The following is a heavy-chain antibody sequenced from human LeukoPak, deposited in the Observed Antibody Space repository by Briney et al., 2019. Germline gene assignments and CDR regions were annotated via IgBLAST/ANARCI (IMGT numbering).Heavy chain of an antibody. CDR1: GYTFTSYD. Sequence: GASVKVSCKASGYTFTSYDINWVRQATGQGLEWMGWMNPNSGNTGYAQKFQGRVTITADESTSTAYMELSSLRSEDTAVYYCARDGVLGVVVPAATHRLGYYFDYWGQGTLVTVSS. CDR2: MNPNSGNT. V-gene: IGHV1-8*03. D-gene: IGHD2-2*01. CDR3: ARDGVLGVVVPAATHRLGYYFDY. J-gene: IGHJ4*02.